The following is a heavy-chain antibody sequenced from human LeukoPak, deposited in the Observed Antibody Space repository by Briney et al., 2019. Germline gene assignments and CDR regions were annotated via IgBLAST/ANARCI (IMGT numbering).Heavy chain of an antibody. CDR3: ARGSTLIRGFDY. J-gene: IGHJ4*02. D-gene: IGHD3-10*01. Sequence: SQTLSLTCTVSGGSISSGDYYWNWIRQHPEKSLEWIGYIFYSGSAYYNPSLKSQVTISVDTSKNQFSLKLSSVTAADTAVYYCARGSTLIRGFDYWGQGTLVTVSS. CDR2: IFYSGSA. CDR1: GGSISSGDYY. V-gene: IGHV4-31*01.